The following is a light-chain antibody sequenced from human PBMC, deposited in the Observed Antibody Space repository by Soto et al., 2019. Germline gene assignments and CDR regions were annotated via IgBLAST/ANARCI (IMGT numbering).Light chain of an antibody. V-gene: IGKV3-20*01. Sequence: EIVLTQSPGTLSLSPGERATLSCRASQSVSSSYLAWYQQKPGQAPRLLISGASSRAAGISDKFSGSGSGTDFTLTISRLEPEDFAVYFCHQYGTFPITFGQGTKVDIK. CDR1: QSVSSSY. CDR3: HQYGTFPIT. CDR2: GAS. J-gene: IGKJ1*01.